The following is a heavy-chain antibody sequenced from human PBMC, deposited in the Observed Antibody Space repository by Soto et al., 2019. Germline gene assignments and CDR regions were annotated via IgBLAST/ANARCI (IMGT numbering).Heavy chain of an antibody. V-gene: IGHV3-23*01. Sequence: VQVLDSGGGLVQPGGSLRLSCAASGFPFSSTDMSWVRQAPGKGLEWVSTIDGSGGATYYADPVRGRFTISRDNSKNTVYLQMSSLRADDTAVYYCAKNSGWFNSWGQGTLVTVSS. CDR1: GFPFSSTD. D-gene: IGHD3-10*01. J-gene: IGHJ5*01. CDR2: IDGSGGAT. CDR3: AKNSGWFNS.